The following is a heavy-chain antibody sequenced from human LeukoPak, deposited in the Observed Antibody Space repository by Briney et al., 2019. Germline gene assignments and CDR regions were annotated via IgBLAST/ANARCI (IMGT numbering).Heavy chain of an antibody. CDR3: ARAIRRDSSGLGY. CDR2: INPNSGGT. D-gene: IGHD6-19*01. Sequence: ASVKVSCKASGYTFTGYYMHWVRQAPGQGLEWMGWINPNSGGTNYAQKFQGRVTMTRDTSISTAYMELSRLRSDDTAMYYCARAIRRDSSGLGYWGQGTLVTVSS. CDR1: GYTFTGYY. V-gene: IGHV1-2*02. J-gene: IGHJ4*02.